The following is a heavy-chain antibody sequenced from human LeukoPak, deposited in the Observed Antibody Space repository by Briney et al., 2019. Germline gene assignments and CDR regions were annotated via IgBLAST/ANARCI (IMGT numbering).Heavy chain of an antibody. CDR1: GIDISYHY. CDR3: ARVWFGYFFQ. CDR2: IHTGGTT. V-gene: IGHV3-53*01. Sequence: GGSLRLFCVASGIDISYHYVGWVRQAPGKGLEWVSVIHTGGTTHYADSVKGRFTVSKDTSNNTVFLQMNSLRVEDTAVYFCARVWFGYFFQWGQGALVTVSS. J-gene: IGHJ4*02. D-gene: IGHD3-10*01.